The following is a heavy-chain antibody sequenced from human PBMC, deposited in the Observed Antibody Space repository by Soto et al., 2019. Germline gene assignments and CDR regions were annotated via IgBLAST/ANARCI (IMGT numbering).Heavy chain of an antibody. CDR2: IIPIFGTA. D-gene: IGHD6-13*01. CDR1: GGTFSSYA. J-gene: IGHJ6*02. V-gene: IGHV1-69*13. Sequence: PVKVSCKASGGTFSSYAISWVRQAPGQGLEWMGGIIPIFGTANYAQKFQGRVTITADESKNTLYLQMNSLRAEDTAVYYCAKEGIAAAGPEPRYYGMDVWGQGTTVTVSS. CDR3: AKEGIAAAGPEPRYYGMDV.